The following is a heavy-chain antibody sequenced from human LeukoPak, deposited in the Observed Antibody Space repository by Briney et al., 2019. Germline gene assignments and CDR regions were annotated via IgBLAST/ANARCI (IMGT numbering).Heavy chain of an antibody. CDR2: ISYDGSNK. J-gene: IGHJ4*02. Sequence: PGGSPRLSCAASGFTLSSYAMHWVRQAPGKGLEWVAVISYDGSNKYYADSVKGRFTISRDNSKNTLYLQMNSLRAEDTAVYYCARVGSQPYWGQGTLVTVSS. D-gene: IGHD3-16*01. CDR1: GFTLSSYA. V-gene: IGHV3-30-3*01. CDR3: ARVGSQPY.